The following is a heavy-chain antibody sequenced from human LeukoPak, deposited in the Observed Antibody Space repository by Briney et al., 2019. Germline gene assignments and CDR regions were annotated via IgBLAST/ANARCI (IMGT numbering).Heavy chain of an antibody. D-gene: IGHD2-21*01. CDR1: GFTVSNNC. Sequence: GGSLRLSCAAAGFTVSNNCVTWVRQAPGKGLEWVSVICGDGRLFYADSVKGRSSVSRDNSENTVYLQVTSLRADDTVVYFCARERGDKDMSGGSSFDVWGQGTLVIVSS. J-gene: IGHJ3*01. V-gene: IGHV3-53*01. CDR2: ICGDGRL. CDR3: ARERGDKDMSGGSSFDV.